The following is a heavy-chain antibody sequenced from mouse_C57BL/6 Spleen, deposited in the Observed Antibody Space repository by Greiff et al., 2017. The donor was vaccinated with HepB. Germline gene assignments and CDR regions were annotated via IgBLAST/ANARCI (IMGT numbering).Heavy chain of an antibody. CDR3: ASIYDGYYGVD. Sequence: QVQLQQSGAELAGPGASVKLSCNASGFTFTSYGISWVKQRTGKGLEWIGEIYPRSGNTYYTEKFKGKATLTADKAASTEYMGLRSLKSDDSAVYYCASIYDGYYGVDWGQVTTLSVSS. J-gene: IGHJ2*01. CDR2: IYPRSGNT. CDR1: GFTFTSYG. D-gene: IGHD2-3*01. V-gene: IGHV1-81*01.